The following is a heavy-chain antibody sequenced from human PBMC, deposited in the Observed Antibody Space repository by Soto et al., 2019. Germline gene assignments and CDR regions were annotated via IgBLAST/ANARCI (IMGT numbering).Heavy chain of an antibody. Sequence: GGSLRLSCAASGFTFSSYAMHWVRQDPGKGLEWVAVISYDGSNKYYADSVKGRFTISRDNSKNTLYLQMNSLRAEDTAVYYCARDYYRFNSGYGFSMDVWGQGTTVTVSS. CDR2: ISYDGSNK. CDR1: GFTFSSYA. CDR3: ARDYYRFNSGYGFSMDV. J-gene: IGHJ6*02. D-gene: IGHD5-12*01. V-gene: IGHV3-30-3*01.